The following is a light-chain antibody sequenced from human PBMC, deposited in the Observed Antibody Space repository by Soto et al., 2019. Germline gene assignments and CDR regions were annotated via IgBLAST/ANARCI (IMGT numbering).Light chain of an antibody. CDR3: SSYTSSSTVV. Sequence: QPVLTQPRSVSGSPGQSVTLSCTGTSSDVGGYHYVSWYQHHRGKAPKIIIYDVNKRPSGVPDRFSGSKSGNTASLTISGLQTEDEADYYCSSYTSSSTVVFGGGTKLTVL. J-gene: IGLJ2*01. CDR2: DVN. CDR1: SSDVGGYHY. V-gene: IGLV2-11*01.